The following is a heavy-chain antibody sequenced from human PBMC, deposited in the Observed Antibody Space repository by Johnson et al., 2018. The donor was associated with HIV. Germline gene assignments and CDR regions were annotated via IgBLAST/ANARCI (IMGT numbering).Heavy chain of an antibody. J-gene: IGHJ3*02. CDR1: GFSFSSHG. V-gene: IGHV3-64*01. Sequence: VQLVESGGGLVQPGGSLRLSCAVSGFSFSSHGMHWVRQAPGKGLEYVSAISSNGGSTYYATSVKGRFTISRDNSKNTLYVQMNSLRAEDTAVYYCARSSITVTDAFDIWGQGTMVTVSS. D-gene: IGHD5/OR15-5a*01. CDR2: ISSNGGST. CDR3: ARSSITVTDAFDI.